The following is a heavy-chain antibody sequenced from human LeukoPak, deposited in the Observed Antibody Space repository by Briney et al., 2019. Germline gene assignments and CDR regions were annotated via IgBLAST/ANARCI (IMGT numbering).Heavy chain of an antibody. V-gene: IGHV3-21*01. D-gene: IGHD5-24*01. J-gene: IGHJ4*02. CDR2: ISSSSLYI. Sequence: PAVTLSFSAAAYGFTRCSYSLIWVRQAPGIGLEGVSSISSSSLYIYYADSVKGRFTISRDNAKNSLFLQMNSLRAEDTAVYYCAREGDGYNSPIDYWGQGTLVTVSS. CDR3: AREGDGYNSPIDY. CDR1: GFTRCSYS.